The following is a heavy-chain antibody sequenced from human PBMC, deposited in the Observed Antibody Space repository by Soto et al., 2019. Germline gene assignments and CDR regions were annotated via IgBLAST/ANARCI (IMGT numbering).Heavy chain of an antibody. V-gene: IGHV1-24*01. CDR1: GYTLTELS. CDR2: FDPEDGET. D-gene: IGHD3-10*01. Sequence: ASVKVSCKVSGYTLTELSMHWVRQAPGKGLEWMGGFDPEDGETIYAQKFQGRVTMTEDTSTDTAYMELSSLRSEDTAVYYCATDYQVMVRGADVVLYGMDVWGQGTRVTVSS. CDR3: ATDYQVMVRGADVVLYGMDV. J-gene: IGHJ6*02.